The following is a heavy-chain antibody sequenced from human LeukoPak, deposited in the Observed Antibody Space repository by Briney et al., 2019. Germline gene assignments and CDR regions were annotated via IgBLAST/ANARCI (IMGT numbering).Heavy chain of an antibody. D-gene: IGHD5-12*01. CDR3: ALGLGIVATTTFDY. CDR1: GFTFSSYG. Sequence: GGSLRLSCAASGFTFSSYGMHWVRQAPGKGLESVAFIRYDGSNKYYADSVKGRFTISRDNSKNTLYLQMNSLRAEDTAVYYCALGLGIVATTTFDYWGQGTLVTVSS. J-gene: IGHJ4*02. CDR2: IRYDGSNK. V-gene: IGHV3-30*02.